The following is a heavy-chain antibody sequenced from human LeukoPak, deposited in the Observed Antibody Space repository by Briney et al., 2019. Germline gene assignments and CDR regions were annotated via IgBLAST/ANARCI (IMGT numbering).Heavy chain of an antibody. D-gene: IGHD1-26*01. J-gene: IGHJ2*01. CDR3: AKDRSPSGSYVPWYFDL. Sequence: GGSLRLSCAASGFTLSSYSMNWVRQAPGKGLEWVSYISSSSSTIYHADSVKGRCTISRDNSKNTLYLQMNSLRAEDTAVYYCAKDRSPSGSYVPWYFDLWGRGTLVTVSS. CDR2: ISSSSSTI. V-gene: IGHV3-48*01. CDR1: GFTLSSYS.